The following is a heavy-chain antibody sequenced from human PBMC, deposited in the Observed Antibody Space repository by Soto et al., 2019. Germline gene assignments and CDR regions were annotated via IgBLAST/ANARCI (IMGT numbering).Heavy chain of an antibody. CDR2: ISAHNGDT. D-gene: IGHD3-22*01. CDR1: GYTFTSYG. Sequence: ASVKVSCKASGYTFTSYGISWLRQAPGQGLECVGWISAHNGDTHYSQKFQGRVTLTTDTSTNTGYMELRSLTSDDTAVYFCATEPIYYNDGSGYYPLGHWGQGTLVTVSS. CDR3: ATEPIYYNDGSGYYPLGH. J-gene: IGHJ4*02. V-gene: IGHV1-18*01.